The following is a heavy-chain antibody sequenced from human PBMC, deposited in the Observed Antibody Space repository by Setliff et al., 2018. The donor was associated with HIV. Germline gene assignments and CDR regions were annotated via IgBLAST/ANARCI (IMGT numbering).Heavy chain of an antibody. V-gene: IGHV4-31*03. CDR2: IYYSGST. J-gene: IGHJ4*02. D-gene: IGHD4-17*01. CDR3: ARDFLRSGYFDS. Sequence: SETLSLTCTVSGDSPSSDYYYWTWIRQHPEKGLEWIGYIYYSGSTLYNPSLRSRLSMSVDTSKNQFSLELSSVTAADTAVYFCARDFLRSGYFDSWGQGKLVTVSS. CDR1: GDSPSSDYYY.